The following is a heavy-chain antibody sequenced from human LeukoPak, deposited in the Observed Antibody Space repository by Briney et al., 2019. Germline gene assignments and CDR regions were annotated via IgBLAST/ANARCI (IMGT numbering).Heavy chain of an antibody. D-gene: IGHD4-11*01. CDR3: ARNETTGLQRTPYNHSYVDV. CDR1: GGSITNNAYY. CDR2: IYYSGST. V-gene: IGHV4-39*01. J-gene: IGHJ6*03. Sequence: PSETLSLTCTVSGGSITNNAYYWAWIRQPPGKGLEWIGSIYYSGSTHYNPSLKSRLTISVDTSKNQFSLKLSSVTAADTAVYYCARNETTGLQRTPYNHSYVDVWGKGTTVTVSS.